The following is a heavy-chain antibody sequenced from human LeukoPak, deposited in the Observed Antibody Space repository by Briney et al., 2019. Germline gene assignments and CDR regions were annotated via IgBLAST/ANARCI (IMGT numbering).Heavy chain of an antibody. CDR2: ISGSGGST. Sequence: PGGSLRLSCAASGFTVSSNYMSWVRQAPGKGLEWVSVISGSGGSTYYADSVKGRFTISRDNSKNTLYLQMNSLRAEDTAVYYCARNYRYSSSEWGQGTLVTVSS. V-gene: IGHV3-23*01. J-gene: IGHJ4*02. CDR3: ARNYRYSSSE. CDR1: GFTVSSNY. D-gene: IGHD6-6*01.